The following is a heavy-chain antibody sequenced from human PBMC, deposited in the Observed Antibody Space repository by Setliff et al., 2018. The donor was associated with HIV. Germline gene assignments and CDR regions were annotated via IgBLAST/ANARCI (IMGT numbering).Heavy chain of an antibody. J-gene: IGHJ4*02. D-gene: IGHD6-19*01. Sequence: SETLSLTCTVSGGSISSSSYYWGWIRQPPGKGLEWIGSIYYSGSTYYNPSLKSRVTISVDTSKNQFSLKLGSVTAADTAVYFCARRFEQWLAFDYWGQGTLVTVSS. CDR1: GGSISSSSYY. CDR3: ARRFEQWLAFDY. CDR2: IYYSGST. V-gene: IGHV4-39*01.